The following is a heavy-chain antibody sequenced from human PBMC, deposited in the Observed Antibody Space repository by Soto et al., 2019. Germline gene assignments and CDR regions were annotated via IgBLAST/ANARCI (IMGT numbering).Heavy chain of an antibody. CDR2: IDPSDSYT. CDR1: GYSFTSYW. D-gene: IGHD6-19*01. J-gene: IGHJ4*02. V-gene: IGHV5-10-1*01. Sequence: PGESLKISCKGSGYSFTSYWISWVRQMPGKGLEWMGRIDPSDSYTNYSPSFQGHVTISADKSISTAYLQWSSLKASDTAMYYCARHKVVAGTEIVDYFDYWGQGTLVTVSS. CDR3: ARHKVVAGTEIVDYFDY.